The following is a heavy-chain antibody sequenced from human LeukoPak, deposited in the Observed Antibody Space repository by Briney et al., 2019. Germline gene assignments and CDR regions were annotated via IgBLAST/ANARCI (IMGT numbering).Heavy chain of an antibody. CDR1: GGTFISYT. CDR2: IIPILGIA. D-gene: IGHD2-2*01. V-gene: IGHV1-69*02. Sequence: SVKVSCKASGGTFISYTISWVRQAPGQGLEWMGRIIPILGIANYAQKFQGRVTITADKSTSTAYMELSSLRSEDTAVYYCARGPLYCSSTSCPRGYFDYWGQGTLVTVSS. CDR3: ARGPLYCSSTSCPRGYFDY. J-gene: IGHJ4*02.